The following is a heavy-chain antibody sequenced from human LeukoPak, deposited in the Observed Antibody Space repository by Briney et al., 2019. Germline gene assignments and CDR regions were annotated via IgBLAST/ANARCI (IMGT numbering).Heavy chain of an antibody. CDR2: IYYSGST. D-gene: IGHD6-19*01. J-gene: IGHJ4*02. CDR3: ARSSSRGQWIDY. Sequence: SETLSLTCTVSGGSISSHYWSWIRQPPGKGLEWIGYIYYSGSTNYNPSLKSRVTISVDTSKNQFSLKLSSVTAADTAVYYCARSSSRGQWIDYWGQGTLVTVSS. CDR1: GGSISSHY. V-gene: IGHV4-59*08.